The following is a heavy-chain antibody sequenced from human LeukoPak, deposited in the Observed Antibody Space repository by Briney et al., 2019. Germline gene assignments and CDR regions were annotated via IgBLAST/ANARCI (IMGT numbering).Heavy chain of an antibody. D-gene: IGHD6-19*01. CDR1: GCTFTGYY. Sequence: ASVKVSCKASGCTFTGYYMHWVRQAPGQGLEWMGWINPNSGGTNYAQKFQGRVTMTRDTSISTAYMELSRLRSDDTAVYYCARDYSSGWSDGMDVWGQGTTVTVSS. CDR3: ARDYSSGWSDGMDV. V-gene: IGHV1-2*02. J-gene: IGHJ6*02. CDR2: INPNSGGT.